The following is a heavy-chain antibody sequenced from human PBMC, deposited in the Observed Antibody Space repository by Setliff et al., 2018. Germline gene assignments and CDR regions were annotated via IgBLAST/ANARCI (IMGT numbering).Heavy chain of an antibody. CDR1: GYSFTSYW. V-gene: IGHV5-51*01. Sequence: PRESLKISCKGSGYSFTSYWIGWVRQMPGKGLEWMGIIYPGDSDTRYSPSFQGQVTISADRSINTAYLQWSSLKASDTAMYYCARYDSSGYHYYYGMDVWGQGTTVTVSS. CDR2: IYPGDSDT. D-gene: IGHD3-22*01. CDR3: ARYDSSGYHYYYGMDV. J-gene: IGHJ6*02.